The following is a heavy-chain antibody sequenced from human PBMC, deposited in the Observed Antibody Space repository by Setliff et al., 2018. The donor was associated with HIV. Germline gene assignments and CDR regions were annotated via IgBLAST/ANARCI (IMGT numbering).Heavy chain of an antibody. V-gene: IGHV4-34*01. CDR2: INHSGST. Sequence: SETLSLTCTVYGESFSGYYWTWIRQSPGKGLEWIGEINHSGSTKHNPSLKSRVTISIDTSENQFSLKVTSVTAADTAVYYCARVPHRVVGTTTLLYHFDYWGLGTLVTVS. J-gene: IGHJ4*02. D-gene: IGHD1-26*01. CDR3: ARVPHRVVGTTTLLYHFDY. CDR1: GESFSGYY.